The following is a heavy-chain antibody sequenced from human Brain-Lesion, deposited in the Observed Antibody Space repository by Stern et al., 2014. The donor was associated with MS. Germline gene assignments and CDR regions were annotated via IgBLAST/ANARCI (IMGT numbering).Heavy chain of an antibody. Sequence: VQLVESGAEVKKPGASVKVSCKASGYTFTGYYMHWVRQVPGQGLEWMGWINPKSGGTNYAQKFQGWVTMTRDTSINTAYMELSRLRSDDTAVYYCATYYYDSTGYNDFWGQGTLVTVSS. CDR1: GYTFTGYY. CDR2: INPKSGGT. V-gene: IGHV1-2*04. D-gene: IGHD3-22*01. CDR3: ATYYYDSTGYNDF. J-gene: IGHJ4*02.